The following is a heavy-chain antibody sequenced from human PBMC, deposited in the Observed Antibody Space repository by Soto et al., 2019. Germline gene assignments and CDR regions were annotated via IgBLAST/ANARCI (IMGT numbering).Heavy chain of an antibody. Sequence: QVQLQQWGAGLLKPSETLFLTCAVYGGSFSGYYWNWIRQPPGKGLEWIGEINHSGSTNYNPSLNSRVTLSLDTSKNQFSLTLSSVTAADTAVYYCARGWGRISDYWGQGPLVTVSS. CDR2: INHSGST. D-gene: IGHD7-27*01. CDR1: GGSFSGYY. CDR3: ARGWGRISDY. V-gene: IGHV4-34*01. J-gene: IGHJ4*02.